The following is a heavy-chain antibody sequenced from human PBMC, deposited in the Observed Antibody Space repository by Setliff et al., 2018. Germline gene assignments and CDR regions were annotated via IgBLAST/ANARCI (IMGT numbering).Heavy chain of an antibody. CDR1: GYTLTELS. Sequence: ASVKVSCKVSGYTLTELSMHWVRQAPGKGLEWMGGFDPEDGEAIYAQKFQGRVTITADESTSTAYMELSSLRSEDTAVYYCARSGGGYDFWSGSYYYYGMDVWGQGTTVTVSS. CDR3: ARSGGGYDFWSGSYYYYGMDV. D-gene: IGHD3-3*01. J-gene: IGHJ6*02. CDR2: FDPEDGEA. V-gene: IGHV1-24*01.